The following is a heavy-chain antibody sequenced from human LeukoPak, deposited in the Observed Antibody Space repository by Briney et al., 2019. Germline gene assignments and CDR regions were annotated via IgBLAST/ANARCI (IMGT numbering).Heavy chain of an antibody. CDR3: ARVQAVRMAAAPFDS. J-gene: IGHJ5*01. V-gene: IGHV3-23*01. Sequence: GGSLRLSCAASGFSLRSYVMSWVRQAPGKGLEWVSSISGSGSSTYYADSVKGRFTISRDNSKNTLYLQMNSLRAEDTAIYYCARVQAVRMAAAPFDSWGQGTLVTVSS. CDR1: GFSLRSYV. CDR2: ISGSGSST. D-gene: IGHD6-13*01.